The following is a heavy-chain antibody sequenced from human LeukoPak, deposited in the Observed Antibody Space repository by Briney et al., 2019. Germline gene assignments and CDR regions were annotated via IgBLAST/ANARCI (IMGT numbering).Heavy chain of an antibody. CDR3: AREEGAIVLMVYASYYFDY. D-gene: IGHD2-8*01. V-gene: IGHV3-7*01. J-gene: IGHJ4*02. CDR1: GFTFSSYW. Sequence: GGSLRLSCAASGFTFSSYWMSSVRQAPGKGLQWVANIKQDGSEKYYVDSVKGRFTISRDNAKNSLYLQMNSLRAEDTAVYYCAREEGAIVLMVYASYYFDYWGQGTLVTVSS. CDR2: IKQDGSEK.